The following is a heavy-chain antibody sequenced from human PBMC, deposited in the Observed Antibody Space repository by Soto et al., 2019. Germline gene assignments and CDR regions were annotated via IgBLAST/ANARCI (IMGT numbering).Heavy chain of an antibody. CDR3: ASPYCSGGSCYGGPITWDV. CDR2: IIPILGIA. Sequence: QVQLVQSGAEVKKPGSSVKVSCKASGGTFSSYTISWVRQAPGQGLEWMGRIIPILGIANYAQKFQARVTITADKSTSTAYMELSSLRAEDTAVYYCASPYCSGGSCYGGPITWDVWGQGTTVTVSS. V-gene: IGHV1-69*02. CDR1: GGTFSSYT. J-gene: IGHJ6*02. D-gene: IGHD2-15*01.